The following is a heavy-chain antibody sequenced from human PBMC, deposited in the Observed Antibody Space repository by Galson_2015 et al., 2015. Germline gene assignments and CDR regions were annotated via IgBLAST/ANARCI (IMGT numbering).Heavy chain of an antibody. J-gene: IGHJ4*02. V-gene: IGHV3-7*01. Sequence: GLEWVANIDQDGSEKNYVDSVKARFTISRDNAKNSLYLQMDNLRAEDTAVYYCAGGLGWSSDYWGPGTLVTASS. CDR2: IDQDGSEK. CDR3: AGGLGWSSDY. D-gene: IGHD6-19*01.